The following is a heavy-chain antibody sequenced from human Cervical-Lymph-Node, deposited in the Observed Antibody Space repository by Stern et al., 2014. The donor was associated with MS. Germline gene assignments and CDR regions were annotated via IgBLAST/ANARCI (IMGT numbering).Heavy chain of an antibody. CDR2: IIPIFGTA. D-gene: IGHD2-15*01. Sequence: QVQLVQSGAEVKKPGSSVKVSCKASGGTFSSYAISWVRKAPGQGLEWMGGIIPIFGTANYAQKFQGRVTITADESTSTAYMELSSLRSEDTAVYYCARAMVVAATRAYYGMDVWGQGTTVTVSS. J-gene: IGHJ6*02. V-gene: IGHV1-69*12. CDR1: GGTFSSYA. CDR3: ARAMVVAATRAYYGMDV.